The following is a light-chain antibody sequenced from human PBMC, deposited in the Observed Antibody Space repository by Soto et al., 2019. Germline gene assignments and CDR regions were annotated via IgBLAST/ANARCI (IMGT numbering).Light chain of an antibody. CDR1: QSISSY. V-gene: IGKV1-39*01. Sequence: DIQMTQSPSSLSASVGDRVTITCRASQSISSYLNWYQQKPGKAPKXLIYAASSLQSGVPSRFSGSASGTDGTLTISSLQTEDGATYDCQQSYSTPLTFGGGTKVDIK. CDR3: QQSYSTPLT. J-gene: IGKJ4*01. CDR2: AAS.